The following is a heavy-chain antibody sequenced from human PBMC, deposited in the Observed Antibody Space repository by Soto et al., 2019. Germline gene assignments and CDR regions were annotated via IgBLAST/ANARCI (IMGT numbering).Heavy chain of an antibody. CDR3: ARDLPPTRYGSGRSTLEPYYGMDV. J-gene: IGHJ6*02. Sequence: ASVKVSCKASGYTFTSYAMHWVRQAPGQRLEWMGWINAGNGNTKYSQKFQGRVTITRDTSASTAYMELSSLRSEDTAVYYCARDLPPTRYGSGRSTLEPYYGMDVWGQGTTVTVSS. CDR1: GYTFTSYA. D-gene: IGHD3-10*01. CDR2: INAGNGNT. V-gene: IGHV1-3*01.